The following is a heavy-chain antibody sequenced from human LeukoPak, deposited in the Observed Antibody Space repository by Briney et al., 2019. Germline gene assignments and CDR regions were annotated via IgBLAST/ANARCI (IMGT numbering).Heavy chain of an antibody. D-gene: IGHD6-19*01. CDR2: ISGSGGST. V-gene: IGHV3-23*01. CDR3: AKDPNSSGWYGGAY. J-gene: IGHJ4*02. CDR1: GFTFSSYA. Sequence: PGGSLRLSCAASGFTFSSYAMSWVRQAPGKGLEWVSAISGSGGSTYYADSAKGRFTISRDNSKNTLYLQMNSPRAEDTAVYYCAKDPNSSGWYGGAYWGQGTLVTVSS.